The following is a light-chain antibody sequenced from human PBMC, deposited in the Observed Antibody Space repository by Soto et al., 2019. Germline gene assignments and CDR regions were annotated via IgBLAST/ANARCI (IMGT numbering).Light chain of an antibody. CDR3: SSYTSTSTLNRV. CDR1: GSNIGTFY. J-gene: IGLJ3*02. V-gene: IGLV1-47*02. CDR2: ANN. Sequence: QSALTQSPSTSATPGQGVSISCSGGGSNIGTFYVSWYQHVPGTAPRLLIYANNQRPSGVSNRFSGSKSGNTASLTISGLQAEDEADYYCSSYTSTSTLNRVFGGGTKLTVL.